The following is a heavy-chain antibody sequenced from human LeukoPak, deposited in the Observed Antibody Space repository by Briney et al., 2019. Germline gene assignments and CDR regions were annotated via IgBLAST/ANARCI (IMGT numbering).Heavy chain of an antibody. Sequence: GESLKISCKGSGYSLPSYWIGWVRQMPGKGLEWMGIIYPGDSDTRYSPSFQGQVTISADKSISTAYLQWSSLKASDTAMYYCASYSVVVTQSTDAFDIWGQGTMVTVSS. V-gene: IGHV5-51*01. J-gene: IGHJ3*02. CDR1: GYSLPSYW. CDR3: ASYSVVVTQSTDAFDI. D-gene: IGHD4-23*01. CDR2: IYPGDSDT.